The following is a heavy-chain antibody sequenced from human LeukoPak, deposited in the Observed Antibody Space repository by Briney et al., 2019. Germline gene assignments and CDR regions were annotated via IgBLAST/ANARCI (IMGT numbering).Heavy chain of an antibody. J-gene: IGHJ4*02. CDR1: GFTFSSYW. CDR2: INSDGSST. V-gene: IGHV3-74*01. CDR3: ARSFRSSGSENFDY. D-gene: IGHD3-10*01. Sequence: GGSLRLSCAASGFTFSSYWMHWVRQAPGKGLVWVSRINSDGSSTSYADSVKGRFTISRDNAKNTLYLQMNSLRAEDTTVYYCARSFRSSGSENFDYWGQGTLVTVSS.